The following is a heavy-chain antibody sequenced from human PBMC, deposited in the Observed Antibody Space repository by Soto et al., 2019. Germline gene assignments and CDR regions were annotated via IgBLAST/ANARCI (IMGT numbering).Heavy chain of an antibody. V-gene: IGHV2-5*01. CDR1: GFSLGSNGVA. CDR3: APKRWGTPSCYRGWSDP. CDR2: IYWNDDK. J-gene: IGHJ5*02. Sequence: SGPPLVNPTHTLTLTCTFSGFSLGSNGVAVGWIRQPPVKALEWRALIYWNDDKPYSPSLKSRLTLTKDTPNTQWVLTRPTMAPGDTATYYGAPKRWGTPSCYRGWSDPGGQGTLV. D-gene: IGHD6-13*01.